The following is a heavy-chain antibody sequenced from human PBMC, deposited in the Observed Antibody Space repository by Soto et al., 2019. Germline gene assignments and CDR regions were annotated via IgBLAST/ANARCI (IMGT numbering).Heavy chain of an antibody. Sequence: GESLKISCKASGYTFTSYDINWVRQATGQGLEWMGWMNPNSGNTGYAQKFQGRVTMTRNTSISTAYMELSSLRSEDTAVYYCARGRWSSSWYGAFDIWGQGTMVTVSS. D-gene: IGHD6-13*01. J-gene: IGHJ3*02. CDR1: GYTFTSYD. CDR3: ARGRWSSSWYGAFDI. CDR2: MNPNSGNT. V-gene: IGHV1-8*01.